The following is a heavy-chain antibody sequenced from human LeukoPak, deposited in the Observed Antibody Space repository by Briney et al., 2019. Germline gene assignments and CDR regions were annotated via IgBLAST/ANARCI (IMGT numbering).Heavy chain of an antibody. V-gene: IGHV3-74*01. Sequence: GGSLRLSCAASGFPFNSFWMHWVRQAPGKGLVWVSDMNEYSTTIRYADSVKGRFTISRDNSKNKLYLQMNSLRAEDTAVYYCAKSVRYSSNLYDYWGQGTLVTVSS. D-gene: IGHD6-13*01. CDR1: GFPFNSFW. J-gene: IGHJ4*02. CDR3: AKSVRYSSNLYDY. CDR2: MNEYSTTI.